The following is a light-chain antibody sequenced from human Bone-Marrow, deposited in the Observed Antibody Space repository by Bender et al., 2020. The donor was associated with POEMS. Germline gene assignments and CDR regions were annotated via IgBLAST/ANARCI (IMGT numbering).Light chain of an antibody. CDR2: DVT. J-gene: IGLJ2*01. V-gene: IGLV2-14*03. Sequence: MIYDVTNRPSGVSIRFSASKSGNTASLTISGLQAEDEAEYFCSSYTSMSTVVFGGGTKLTVL. CDR3: SSYTSMSTVV.